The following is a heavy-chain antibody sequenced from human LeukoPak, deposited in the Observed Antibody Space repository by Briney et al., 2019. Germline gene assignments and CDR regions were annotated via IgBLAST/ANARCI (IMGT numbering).Heavy chain of an antibody. V-gene: IGHV3-23*01. Sequence: GGSLRLSCAASGFSINSYGMSWVRQAPGKGLEWVSAISGSGGKTYYADSVKGRFTISRDNAKNSLYLQMNSLRAEDTAVYYCAELGITMIGGVWGKGTTVTISS. CDR2: ISGSGGKT. CDR1: GFSINSYG. J-gene: IGHJ6*04. CDR3: AELGITMIGGV. D-gene: IGHD3-10*02.